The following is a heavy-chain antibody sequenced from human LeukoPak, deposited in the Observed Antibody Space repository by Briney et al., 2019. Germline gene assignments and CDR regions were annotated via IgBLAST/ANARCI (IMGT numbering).Heavy chain of an antibody. V-gene: IGHV4-59*01. J-gene: IGHJ4*02. CDR2: IYYSGST. CDR3: ARLSAIFGVVIIDY. CDR1: GGSISSYY. D-gene: IGHD3-3*01. Sequence: PSETLSLTCTVSGGSISSYYWSWIQQPPGKGLEWIGYIYYSGSTNYNPSLKSRVTISVDTSKNQFSLKLSSVTAADTAVYYCARLSAIFGVVIIDYWGQGTLVTVSS.